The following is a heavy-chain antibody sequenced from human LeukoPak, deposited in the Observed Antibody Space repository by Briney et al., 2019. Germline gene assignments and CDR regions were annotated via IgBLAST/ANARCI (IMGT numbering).Heavy chain of an antibody. D-gene: IGHD6-6*01. CDR3: ARANPVPRIAARPVDYYYGMDV. J-gene: IGHJ6*02. CDR1: GYTFTGYY. CDR2: INPNSGGT. Sequence: ASVKVSCKASGYTFTGYYMHWVRQAPGQGLEWMGWINPNSGGTNYAQKFQGRVTMTRDTSISTAYMELSRLRSDDMAVYYRARANPVPRIAARPVDYYYGMDVWGQGTTVTVSS. V-gene: IGHV1-2*02.